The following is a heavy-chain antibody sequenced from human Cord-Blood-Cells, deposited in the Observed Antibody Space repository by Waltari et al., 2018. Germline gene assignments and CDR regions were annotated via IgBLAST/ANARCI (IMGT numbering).Heavy chain of an antibody. Sequence: EVQLVQSGAEVKKPGESLKISCKGSGYSFTSYWIGWVRQMPGKGLEWMGIIYPGDSDTRYSPSFQGQVTIAVDKSISTAYLQWSSLKASDTAMYYCARLFRYNWNDLRGAFDIWGQGTMVTVSS. CDR2: IYPGDSDT. D-gene: IGHD1-1*01. CDR3: ARLFRYNWNDLRGAFDI. V-gene: IGHV5-51*01. CDR1: GYSFTSYW. J-gene: IGHJ3*02.